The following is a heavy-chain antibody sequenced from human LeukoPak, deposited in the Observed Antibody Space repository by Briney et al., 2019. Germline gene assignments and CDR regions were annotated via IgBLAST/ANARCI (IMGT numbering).Heavy chain of an antibody. J-gene: IGHJ5*02. CDR3: ARADIVVVPARYNWFDP. CDR1: GYTFTGYY. D-gene: IGHD2-2*01. V-gene: IGHV1-2*02. Sequence: ASVKVSCKASGYTFTGYYMHWVRQAPGQGLEWMGWISPNSGGTNYAQKFQGRVTMTRDTSISTAYMELSRLRSDDTAVYYCARADIVVVPARYNWFDPWGQGTLVTVSS. CDR2: ISPNSGGT.